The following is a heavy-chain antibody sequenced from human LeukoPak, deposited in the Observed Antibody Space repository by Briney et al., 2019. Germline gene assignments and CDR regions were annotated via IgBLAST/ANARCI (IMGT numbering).Heavy chain of an antibody. CDR1: GDSVSRNSAS. D-gene: IGHD3-16*01. CDR3: ARDPGGTYFDY. Sequence: SQTLSLTCAISGDSVSRNSASWSWIRQSPSRGLEWLGRTYYRSKWYHDYAVSVKSRIPLPADTSKNHSSLQLNSATPEDTALYYCARDPGGTYFDYWGQGTLVAVSS. V-gene: IGHV6-1*01. CDR2: TYYRSKWYH. J-gene: IGHJ4*02.